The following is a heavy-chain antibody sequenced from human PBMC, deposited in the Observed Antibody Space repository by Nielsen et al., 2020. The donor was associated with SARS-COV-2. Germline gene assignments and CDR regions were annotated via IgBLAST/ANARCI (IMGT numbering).Heavy chain of an antibody. Sequence: GESLKISCAASGFTFSRYTMNWVRQAPGKGLEWVSSITSSSSYIYYADSVKGRFTISRDNAKNSLYLQMNSLRAEDTAVYYCARDRLTDIYYGMDVWGQGTTVTVSS. CDR1: GFTFSRYT. CDR3: ARDRLTDIYYGMDV. V-gene: IGHV3-21*01. D-gene: IGHD2-21*02. CDR2: ITSSSSYI. J-gene: IGHJ6*02.